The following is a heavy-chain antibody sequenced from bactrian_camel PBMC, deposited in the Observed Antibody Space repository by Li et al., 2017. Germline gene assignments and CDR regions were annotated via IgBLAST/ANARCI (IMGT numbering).Heavy chain of an antibody. CDR1: GFTFGSYD. V-gene: IGHV3S33*01. Sequence: HVQLVESGGGSAQVGGSLRLSCAASGFTFGSYDMAWVRLTPGKGLEWVSEIESGGSAYYPDSVKGRFTISRDNAKNTLYLQMSRLKPEDAATYYCVTDVVDGSAYRRSYKYWGQGTQVTVS. D-gene: IGHD2*01. CDR2: IESGGSA. J-gene: IGHJ4*01. CDR3: VTDVVDGSAYRRSYKY.